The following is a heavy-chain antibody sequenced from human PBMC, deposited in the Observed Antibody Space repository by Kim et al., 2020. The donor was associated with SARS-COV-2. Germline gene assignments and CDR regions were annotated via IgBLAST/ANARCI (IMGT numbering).Heavy chain of an antibody. J-gene: IGHJ6*02. Sequence: ASVKVSCKASGYTFTSYAMHWVRQAPGQRLEWMGWINAGNGNTKYSQKFQGRVTITRDTSASTAYMELSSLRSEDTAVYYCASRPPGGYSSGWYDWGRKLYYYYGMDVWGQGTTVTVSS. CDR1: GYTFTSYA. CDR2: INAGNGNT. CDR3: ASRPPGGYSSGWYDWGRKLYYYYGMDV. V-gene: IGHV1-3*01. D-gene: IGHD6-19*01.